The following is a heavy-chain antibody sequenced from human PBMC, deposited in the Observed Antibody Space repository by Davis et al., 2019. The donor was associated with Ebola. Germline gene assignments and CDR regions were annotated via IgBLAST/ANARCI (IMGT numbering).Heavy chain of an antibody. Sequence: SVKVSCKASGGTFSSYAISWVRQAPGQGLEWMGGIIPIFGTANYAQKFQGRVTITADESTSTAYMELSSLRSEDTAVYYCARLRSQTWWSPPNGMDVWGQGTTVTVSS. CDR1: GGTFSSYA. CDR3: ARLRSQTWWSPPNGMDV. D-gene: IGHD2-15*01. V-gene: IGHV1-69*13. CDR2: IIPIFGTA. J-gene: IGHJ6*02.